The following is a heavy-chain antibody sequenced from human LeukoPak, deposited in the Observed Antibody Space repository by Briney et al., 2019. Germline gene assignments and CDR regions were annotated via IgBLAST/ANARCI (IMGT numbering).Heavy chain of an antibody. V-gene: IGHV3-15*01. D-gene: IGHD3-10*01. CDR1: VFTLSDYH. CDR3: STDRSKLLWAGASGIDL. Sequence: SGGSLTLPCTVSVFTLSDYHKSWMRQAPGKGLEWVGRIKSKTDGGTTDYAASVKGRFTISRDDSKNTLYLQMNSLKTEDTAVYYCSTDRSKLLWAGASGIDLWGQGTMVTVSS. CDR2: IKSKTDGGTT. J-gene: IGHJ3*01.